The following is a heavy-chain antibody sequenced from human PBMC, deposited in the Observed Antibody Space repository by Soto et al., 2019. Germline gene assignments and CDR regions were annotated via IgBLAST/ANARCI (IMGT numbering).Heavy chain of an antibody. D-gene: IGHD5-12*01. CDR1: GFTFHAYA. CDR3: TKGGYDLIYYFGMDV. J-gene: IGHJ6*02. CDR2: ISSDGDTI. V-gene: IGHV3-9*01. Sequence: EVQLIESGGGWVQPGTSLRVSCAASGFTFHAYAMHWVRQAPGKGLEWVPGISSDGDTIAYADSVQGRFTVFRDNAKNSLYLQMNSLRAEDTALYYCTKGGYDLIYYFGMDVWGQGTTVTVSS.